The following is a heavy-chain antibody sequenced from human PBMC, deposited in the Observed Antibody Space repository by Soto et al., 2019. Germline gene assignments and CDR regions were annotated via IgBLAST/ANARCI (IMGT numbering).Heavy chain of an antibody. V-gene: IGHV3-30-3*01. CDR3: ARDGNPPLLRFLEWTRGGGYYFDY. CDR2: ISYDGSNK. Sequence: QAQLVESGGGVVQPGRSLRLSCAASGFTFSSYAMHWVRQAPGKGLEWVAVISYDGSNKYYADSVKGRFTISRDNSKNTLYLQMNSLRAEDTAVYYCARDGNPPLLRFLEWTRGGGYYFDYWGQGTLVTVSS. D-gene: IGHD3-3*01. J-gene: IGHJ4*02. CDR1: GFTFSSYA.